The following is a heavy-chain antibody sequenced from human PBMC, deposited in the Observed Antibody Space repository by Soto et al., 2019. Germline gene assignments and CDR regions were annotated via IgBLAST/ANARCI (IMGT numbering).Heavy chain of an antibody. CDR2: IWYDGSNK. CDR3: ARGLRYFDWLPKKGAYYYYYYMDV. CDR1: GFTFSSYG. J-gene: IGHJ6*03. D-gene: IGHD3-9*01. V-gene: IGHV3-33*01. Sequence: QVQLVESGGGVVQPGRSLRLSCAASGFTFSSYGMHWVRQAPGKGLEWVAVIWYDGSNKYYVDSVKGRFTISRDNSKNTLYLQMNSLRAEDTAVYYCARGLRYFDWLPKKGAYYYYYYMDVWGKGTTVTVSS.